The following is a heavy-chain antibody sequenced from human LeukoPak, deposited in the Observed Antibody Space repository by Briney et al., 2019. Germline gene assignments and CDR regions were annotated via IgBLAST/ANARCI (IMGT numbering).Heavy chain of an antibody. J-gene: IGHJ4*02. CDR2: ISGSGGST. V-gene: IGHV3-23*01. Sequence: GGSLRLSCAASGFTFSSKGMSWVRQAPGKGLEWVSAISGSGGSTYYADSVKGRFTISRDNSKNTLYPQMNSLRAEDTAIYYCAKDSPVMTRWGQGTLVTVSS. D-gene: IGHD2-21*01. CDR1: GFTFSSKG. CDR3: AKDSPVMTR.